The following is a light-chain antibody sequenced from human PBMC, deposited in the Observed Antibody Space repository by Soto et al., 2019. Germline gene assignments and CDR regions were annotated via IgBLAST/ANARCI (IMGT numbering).Light chain of an antibody. CDR2: EVT. CDR1: SSDLAIYNH. Sequence: TQPASVSGSPGQSITISCTGTSSDLAIYNHVSWYQQYPGKAPTLMIYEVTNRPSGVSSRFSGSKSGNTASLTISGLQAEDEGDYYCRSYTTSDTWVFGGGTKVTVL. J-gene: IGLJ3*02. CDR3: RSYTTSDTWV. V-gene: IGLV2-14*01.